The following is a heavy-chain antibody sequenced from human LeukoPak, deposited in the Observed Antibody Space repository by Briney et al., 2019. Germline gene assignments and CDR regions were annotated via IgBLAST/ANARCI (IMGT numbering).Heavy chain of an antibody. Sequence: PSETLSLTCAVYGGSFSGYYWSWIRQPPWKGLEWIGEINHSGSTNYNPSLKSRVTISVDTSKNQFSLKLSSVTAADTAVYYCASGSGSYGYWGQGTLVTVSS. CDR3: ASGSGSYGY. J-gene: IGHJ4*02. CDR1: GGSFSGYY. D-gene: IGHD3-10*01. V-gene: IGHV4-34*01. CDR2: INHSGST.